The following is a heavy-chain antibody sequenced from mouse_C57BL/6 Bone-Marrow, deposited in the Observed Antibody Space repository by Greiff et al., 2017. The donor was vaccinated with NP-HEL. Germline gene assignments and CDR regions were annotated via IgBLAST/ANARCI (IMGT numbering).Heavy chain of an antibody. J-gene: IGHJ4*01. CDR1: GYTFTSYW. Sequence: LQESGAELAKPGASVKLSCKASGYTFTSYWMHWVKQRPGQGLEWIGYINPSSGYTKYNQKFKDKATLTADKSSSTAYMQLSSLTYEDSAVYYCARSRLVITTVVESYAMDYWGQGTSVTVSS. CDR3: ARSRLVITTVVESYAMDY. CDR2: INPSSGYT. V-gene: IGHV1-7*01. D-gene: IGHD1-1*01.